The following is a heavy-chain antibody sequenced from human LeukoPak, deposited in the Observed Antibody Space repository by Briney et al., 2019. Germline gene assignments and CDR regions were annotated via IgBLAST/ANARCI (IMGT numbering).Heavy chain of an antibody. D-gene: IGHD2-2*01. CDR2: INHSGST. Sequence: SETLSLTCTVSGGSISSSGYYWSWIRQPPGKGLEWIGEINHSGSTNYNPSLKSRVTISVDTSKNQFSLKLSSVTAADTAVYYCARGQLIVVVPAAINYFDYWGQGTLVTVSS. J-gene: IGHJ4*02. V-gene: IGHV4-39*07. CDR1: GGSISSSGYY. CDR3: ARGQLIVVVPAAINYFDY.